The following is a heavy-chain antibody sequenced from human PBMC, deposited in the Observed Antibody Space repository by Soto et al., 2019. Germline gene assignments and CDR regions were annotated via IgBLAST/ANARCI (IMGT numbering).Heavy chain of an antibody. Sequence: QVQLVESGGGVAQPGRSLRLSCAVSGFTFSSYSMHWVRQDPDMGLEWVAFISFAGNNKYYADSVKGRFTISRDNSNNMLYLEMNSLRPDDTAVYYCARDRQKALVVVAATGGFDYWGQGTPVTVSS. J-gene: IGHJ4*02. V-gene: IGHV3-30*04. CDR1: GFTFSSYS. CDR2: ISFAGNNK. D-gene: IGHD2-15*01. CDR3: ARDRQKALVVVAATGGFDY.